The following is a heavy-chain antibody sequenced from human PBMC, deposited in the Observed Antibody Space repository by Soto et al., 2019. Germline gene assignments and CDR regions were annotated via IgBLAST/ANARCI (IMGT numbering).Heavy chain of an antibody. D-gene: IGHD2-2*01. CDR3: ARDRGWNIVVVPASFDF. J-gene: IGHJ4*02. CDR1: GFTFSTYW. CDR2: IQQDGSEK. V-gene: IGHV3-7*01. Sequence: GGSLRLSCAASGFTFSTYWMSWVRQTPGKGLEWVANIQQDGSEKYYVDSVKGRFTISRDNAKNSLFRQMNSLRAEDTAVYYCARDRGWNIVVVPASFDFWGQGALVTVSS.